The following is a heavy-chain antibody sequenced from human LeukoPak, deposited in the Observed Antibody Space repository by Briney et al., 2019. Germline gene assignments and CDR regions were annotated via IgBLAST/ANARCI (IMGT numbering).Heavy chain of an antibody. CDR1: GFTFSSYS. V-gene: IGHV3-21*01. D-gene: IGHD3-22*01. CDR3: ARTTWIYYYDSSGYIDY. J-gene: IGHJ4*02. CDR2: ISSSSSYI. Sequence: GGSLRLSCAASGFTFSSYSMNWVRQAPGKGLEWVSSISSSSSYIYYADSVKGRFTISRDNAKNSLYLQMNSLRAEDTAVYYCARTTWIYYYDSSGYIDYWGQGTLVTVSS.